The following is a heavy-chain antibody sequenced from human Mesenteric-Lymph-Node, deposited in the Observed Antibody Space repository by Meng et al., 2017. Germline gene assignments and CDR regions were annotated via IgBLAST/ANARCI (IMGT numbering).Heavy chain of an antibody. Sequence: VPLAESRAGLVESGQALSHTCAVSGGSISSAGYYLSWIRQHPGKGPEWNGYVHFSGSTYYNPSLSSPLTISVDTSKNQFSLKLSSVTTADTAVYYCARASYGSGSPLGESWFDPWGQGTLVTVSS. D-gene: IGHD3-10*01. CDR2: VHFSGST. J-gene: IGHJ5*02. CDR3: ARASYGSGSPLGESWFDP. CDR1: GGSISSAGYY. V-gene: IGHV4-31*11.